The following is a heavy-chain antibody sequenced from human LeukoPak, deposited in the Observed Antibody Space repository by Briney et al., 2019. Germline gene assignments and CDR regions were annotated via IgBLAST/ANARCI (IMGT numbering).Heavy chain of an antibody. CDR3: ARDYWWNYDY. V-gene: IGHV3-30-3*01. CDR2: ISKDGSDK. D-gene: IGHD1-7*01. J-gene: IGHJ4*02. Sequence: PGRSLRLSCAASGFTFSDYAMHWVRQAPGKGLEWVAVISKDGSDKYYPGSVRGRFTISRDNSKNTIYLQMDSLRAEDTAIYYCARDYWWNYDYWSQGTLVTVSS. CDR1: GFTFSDYA.